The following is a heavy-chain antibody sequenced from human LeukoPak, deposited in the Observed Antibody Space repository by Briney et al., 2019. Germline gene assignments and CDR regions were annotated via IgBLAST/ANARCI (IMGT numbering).Heavy chain of an antibody. V-gene: IGHV3-23*01. CDR2: ITGSSTTI. D-gene: IGHD3-10*01. CDR1: GFTFSIYD. J-gene: IGHJ4*02. CDR3: AKPYYYGSGSYDF. Sequence: PGGSLRLSCAASGFTFSIYDMSWVRQAPGKGLEWLSVITGSSTTIVDADSVRGRFTISRDNSKNTLYLQMNSLRAEDTAVYYCAKPYYYGSGSYDFWGQGTLVTVSS.